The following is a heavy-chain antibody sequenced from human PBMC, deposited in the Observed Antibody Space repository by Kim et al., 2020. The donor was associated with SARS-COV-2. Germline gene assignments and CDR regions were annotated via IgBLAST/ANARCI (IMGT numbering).Heavy chain of an antibody. J-gene: IGHJ4*02. Sequence: YTPSLTSRVTISVDTSKNQFSLKLSSVTAADTAVYYCARLPVAARLFFDYWGQGTLVTVSS. V-gene: IGHV4-61*07. D-gene: IGHD6-6*01. CDR3: ARLPVAARLFFDY.